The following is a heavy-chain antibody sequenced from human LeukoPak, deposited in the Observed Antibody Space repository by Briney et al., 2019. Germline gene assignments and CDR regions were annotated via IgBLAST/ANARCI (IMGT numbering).Heavy chain of an antibody. CDR1: GYTFTSYG. Sequence: ASVKVSCKASGYTFTSYGISWVRQAPGQGLEWMGWISAYNGNTNYAQKLQGRVTMTTDTSTSTAYMELRSLRSDDTAVYYCARDPGYDILTGYSLFDPWGQGTLVTVSS. J-gene: IGHJ5*02. CDR2: ISAYNGNT. V-gene: IGHV1-18*01. D-gene: IGHD3-9*01. CDR3: ARDPGYDILTGYSLFDP.